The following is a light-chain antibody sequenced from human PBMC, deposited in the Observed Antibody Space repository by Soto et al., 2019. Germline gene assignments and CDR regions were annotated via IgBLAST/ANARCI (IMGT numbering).Light chain of an antibody. Sequence: EIVMTQSPATLSVSPGEKATISCSVIQSVSSNLAWYQQKPCQAPRLLIFGTSTRATVIPAWFSGSWSGTEFTLTISSLQSEDFAIYYCQQYNNWITFGQGTRLEIK. CDR2: GTS. V-gene: IGKV3-15*01. CDR3: QQYNNWIT. J-gene: IGKJ5*01. CDR1: QSVSSN.